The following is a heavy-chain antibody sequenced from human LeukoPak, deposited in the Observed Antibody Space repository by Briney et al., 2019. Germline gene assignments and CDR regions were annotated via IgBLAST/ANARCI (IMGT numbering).Heavy chain of an antibody. Sequence: PSETLSLTCTVSGGSISSYYWSWIRQPAGKGLEWIGRIYTSGSTNYNPSLKSRITMSVDTSKNQFSLKLSSVTAADTAVYYCARDKKVLRFLEWRHYYYYYMDVWGKGTTVTVSS. J-gene: IGHJ6*03. D-gene: IGHD3-3*01. CDR2: IYTSGST. CDR3: ARDKKVLRFLEWRHYYYYYMDV. CDR1: GGSISSYY. V-gene: IGHV4-4*07.